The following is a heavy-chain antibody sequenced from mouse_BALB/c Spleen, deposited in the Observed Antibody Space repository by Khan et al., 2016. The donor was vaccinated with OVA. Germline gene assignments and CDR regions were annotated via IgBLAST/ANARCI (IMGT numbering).Heavy chain of an antibody. CDR1: GFSLTNYG. J-gene: IGHJ4*01. Sequence: QVQLKESGPGLVAPSQSLSITCTISGFSLTNYGVHWVRQPPGKGLEWLVVIWNDGNTAYNSALQSRLTISKDNSKSPVFLKMNSLQTDDTAMYFCARQPYYHYNIMDYWGQGTSVTVSS. CDR3: ARQPYYHYNIMDY. V-gene: IGHV2-6-1*01. D-gene: IGHD2-10*01. CDR2: IWNDGNT.